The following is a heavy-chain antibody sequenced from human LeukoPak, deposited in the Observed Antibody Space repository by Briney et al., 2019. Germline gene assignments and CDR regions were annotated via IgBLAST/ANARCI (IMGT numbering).Heavy chain of an antibody. D-gene: IGHD4-17*01. J-gene: IGHJ5*02. CDR1: GGTLSSYA. Sequence: SVKVSCKASGGTLSSYAISWVRQAPGQGLEWMGGIIPIFGTANYAQKFQGRVTITTDESTSTAYMELSSLRSEDTAVYYCARDITRGDYVGTWFDPWGQGTLVTVSS. CDR2: IIPIFGTA. CDR3: ARDITRGDYVGTWFDP. V-gene: IGHV1-69*05.